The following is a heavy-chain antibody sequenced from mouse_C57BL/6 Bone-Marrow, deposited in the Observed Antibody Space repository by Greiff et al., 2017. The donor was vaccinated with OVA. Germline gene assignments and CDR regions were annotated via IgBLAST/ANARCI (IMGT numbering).Heavy chain of an antibody. J-gene: IGHJ4*01. CDR2: IRNKANGYTT. D-gene: IGHD1-1*01. Sequence: EVKLVESGGGLVQPGGSLSLSCAASGFTFTDYYMSWVRQPPGTALEWLGFIRNKANGYTTESRASVKGRFTISRDTSQSSLYLQMNARRAEDSATYYCARSYYYGSEDYARDYWGQGTSVTVSS. CDR1: GFTFTDYY. V-gene: IGHV7-3*01. CDR3: ARSYYYGSEDYARDY.